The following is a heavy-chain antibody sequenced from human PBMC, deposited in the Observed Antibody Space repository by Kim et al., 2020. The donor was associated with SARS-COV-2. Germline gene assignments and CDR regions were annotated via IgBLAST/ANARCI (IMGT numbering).Heavy chain of an antibody. CDR3: ARDLAPYYYDSSGYQS. J-gene: IGHJ5*01. Sequence: GGSLRLSCAASGFTFSSYGMHWVRQAPGKGLERVAAIWDDGSNKYYADSVKGRFTIATDNSKNTLYLQMNSLRAEETAVYYCARDLAPYYYDSSGYQSWG. V-gene: IGHV3-33*01. CDR1: GFTFSSYG. CDR2: IWDDGSNK. D-gene: IGHD3-22*01.